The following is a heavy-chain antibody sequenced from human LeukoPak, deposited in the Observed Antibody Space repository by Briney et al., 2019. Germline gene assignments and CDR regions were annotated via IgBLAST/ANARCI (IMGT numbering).Heavy chain of an antibody. D-gene: IGHD3-3*01. CDR2: IYTSGST. J-gene: IGHJ4*02. CDR3: AREPYDFWSGYFGN. Sequence: PSETLSLTCTVSGGSISSNSYYWGWIRQPPGKGLEWIGRIYTSGSTNYNPSLKSRVTISVDTSKNQFSLKLSSVTAADTAVYYCAREPYDFWSGYFGNWGQGTLVTVSS. CDR1: GGSISSNSYY. V-gene: IGHV4-61*02.